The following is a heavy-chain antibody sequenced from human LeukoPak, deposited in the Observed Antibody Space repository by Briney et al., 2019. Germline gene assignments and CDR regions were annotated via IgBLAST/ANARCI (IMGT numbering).Heavy chain of an antibody. J-gene: IGHJ4*02. V-gene: IGHV5-51*01. CDR2: IYPGDSDT. D-gene: IGHD3-3*01. CDR1: GYTFSSYW. Sequence: GESLKISCKGSGYTFSSYWIGWVRQMPGKGLEWMEIIYPGDSDTRYSPSLQGQVTISVDTSIGTAYLQWSSLKASDTAIYYCARQNDFRLDYWGQGTLVTVSS. CDR3: ARQNDFRLDY.